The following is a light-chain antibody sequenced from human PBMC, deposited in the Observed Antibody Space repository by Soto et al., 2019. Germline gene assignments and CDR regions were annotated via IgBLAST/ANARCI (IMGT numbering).Light chain of an antibody. CDR1: QDINNW. Sequence: DIQVTQSPSSVSASVGDRVTITCRASQDINNWLAWYQQKPGKAPKLLIYTTSNLQSGVPSRFSGSGSGIDFTLTINSLQPEDFATYYCQQANSFPLTFGGGTKVEIK. V-gene: IGKV1D-12*01. CDR2: TTS. CDR3: QQANSFPLT. J-gene: IGKJ4*01.